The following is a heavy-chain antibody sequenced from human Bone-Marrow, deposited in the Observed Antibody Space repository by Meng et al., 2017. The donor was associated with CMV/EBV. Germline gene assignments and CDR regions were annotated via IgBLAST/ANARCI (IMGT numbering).Heavy chain of an antibody. J-gene: IGHJ5*02. CDR2: INPNSGGT. D-gene: IGHD4-23*01. Sequence: GPPFQSWAEVKKPGASVKVSCKASGYTFTGYYMHWVRQAPGQGLEWMGWINPNSGGTNYAQKFQGRVTMTRDTSTSTAYMELSRLRSDDTAVYYCARASTTVVTPSWFDPWGQGTLVTVSS. CDR1: GYTFTGYY. CDR3: ARASTTVVTPSWFDP. V-gene: IGHV1-2*02.